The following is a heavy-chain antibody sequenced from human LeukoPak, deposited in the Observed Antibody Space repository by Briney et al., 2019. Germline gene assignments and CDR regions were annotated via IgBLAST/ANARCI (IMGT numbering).Heavy chain of an antibody. CDR3: ATGNSGSAPDI. CDR1: GGTFSNYA. V-gene: IGHV1-24*01. J-gene: IGHJ6*02. Sequence: ASVKVSCKASGGTFSNYAINWVRQAPGLGLEWMGGFDPEDGKTIYAQKFLGRVTMTEDTSTDTAYMELSVLTSEDTAVYYCATGNSGSAPDIWGQGTTVTVSS. CDR2: FDPEDGKT. D-gene: IGHD3-10*01.